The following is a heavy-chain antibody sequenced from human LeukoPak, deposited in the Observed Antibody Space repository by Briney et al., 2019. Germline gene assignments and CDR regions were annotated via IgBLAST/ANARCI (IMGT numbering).Heavy chain of an antibody. CDR3: ARDRDVLLWFGESVL. CDR1: GFTFSSYS. Sequence: GGSLRLSCAASGFTFSSYSMNWVRQARGKGLVWVSYISSTSSTIYYAESVKGRFTIYRDNAKNSLYLQMNRLRAEDTAVYCCARDRDVLLWFGESVLWGQGTLVTVSS. CDR2: ISSTSSTI. J-gene: IGHJ4*02. D-gene: IGHD3-10*01. V-gene: IGHV3-48*01.